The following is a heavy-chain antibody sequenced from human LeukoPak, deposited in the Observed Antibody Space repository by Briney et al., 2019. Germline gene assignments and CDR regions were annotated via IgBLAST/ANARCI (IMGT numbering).Heavy chain of an antibody. CDR1: GFTFSSYA. J-gene: IGHJ4*02. D-gene: IGHD6-13*01. Sequence: GGSLRRSCAASGFTFSSYAMSWVRQAPGKGLEWVSTISGSGGSTYYADSVKGRFTISRDNSKNTLFLQMNSLRPDDTAVYYCAKRGHYSINWYHYFDYWGQGTLVTVSS. CDR3: AKRGHYSINWYHYFDY. CDR2: ISGSGGST. V-gene: IGHV3-23*01.